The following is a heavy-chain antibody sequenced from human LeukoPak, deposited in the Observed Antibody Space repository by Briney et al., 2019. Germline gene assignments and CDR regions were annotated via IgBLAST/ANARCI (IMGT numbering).Heavy chain of an antibody. CDR3: AKGGPVLNPFDY. CDR1: GFTVSSNY. Sequence: GGSLRLSCAASGFTVSSNYMSWVRQAPGKGLEWVSAISGSGGSTYYADSVKGRFTISRDNSKNTLYLQMNSLRAEDTAVYYCAKGGPVLNPFDYWGQGTLVTVSS. CDR2: ISGSGGST. V-gene: IGHV3-23*01. J-gene: IGHJ4*02.